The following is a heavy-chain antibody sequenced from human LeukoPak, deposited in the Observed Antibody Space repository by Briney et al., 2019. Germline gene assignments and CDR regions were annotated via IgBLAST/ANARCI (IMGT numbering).Heavy chain of an antibody. Sequence: SETLSLTCTVSGGSVSSGSYYWSWIRQPPGTGLEWIGYIYYSGSTNYNPSLKSRVTISVDTSKNQFSLKLSSVTAADTAVYYCARDLFDGMDVWGQGTTVTVSS. J-gene: IGHJ6*02. V-gene: IGHV4-61*01. CDR2: IYYSGST. CDR3: ARDLFDGMDV. CDR1: GGSVSSGSYY. D-gene: IGHD3-3*01.